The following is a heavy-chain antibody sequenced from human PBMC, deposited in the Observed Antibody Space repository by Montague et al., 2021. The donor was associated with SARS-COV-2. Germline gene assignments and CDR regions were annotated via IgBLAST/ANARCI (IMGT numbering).Heavy chain of an antibody. Sequence: PALVKPTQTLTLTCTFSGFSLTTTGMCVSWIRQPPGKALEWLAIIDWDDDKYYSTSLKTRLTISKDTSKNQGVLTMTNMDPVDTATYYRVMIQYDILTGYTDPHFDYWGQGTLVTVSS. J-gene: IGHJ4*02. V-gene: IGHV2-70*13. CDR3: VMIQYDILTGYTDPHFDY. CDR1: GFSLTTTGMC. D-gene: IGHD3-9*01. CDR2: IDWDDDK.